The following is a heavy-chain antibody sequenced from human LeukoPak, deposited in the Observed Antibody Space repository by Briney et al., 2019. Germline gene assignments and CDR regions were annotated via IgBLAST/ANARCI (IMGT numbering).Heavy chain of an antibody. D-gene: IGHD3-10*01. CDR1: GGSISSYY. V-gene: IGHV4-59*08. J-gene: IGHJ6*03. CDR2: IYYSGST. Sequence: ASETLSLTCTVSGGSISSYYWSWIRQPPGKGLEWIGYIYYSGSTNYKSSLKSRVTISVDTSKNQFSLKLSSVTAADTAVYYCARHSGSGSYYPYYYYYYMDVWGKGTTVTISS. CDR3: ARHSGSGSYYPYYYYYYMDV.